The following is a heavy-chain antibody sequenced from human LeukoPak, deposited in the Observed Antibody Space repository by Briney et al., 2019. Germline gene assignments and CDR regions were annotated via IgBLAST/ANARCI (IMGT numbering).Heavy chain of an antibody. Sequence: GGSLRLSCAASGFTFSSYAMSWVRQAPGKGLEWVSAISGSGGSTYYADSVKGRFTTSRDSSKNTLYLQMNSLRAEDTAVYYCAKDSAAAGIYWGQGTLVTVSS. V-gene: IGHV3-23*01. CDR3: AKDSAAAGIY. D-gene: IGHD6-13*01. CDR2: ISGSGGST. J-gene: IGHJ4*02. CDR1: GFTFSSYA.